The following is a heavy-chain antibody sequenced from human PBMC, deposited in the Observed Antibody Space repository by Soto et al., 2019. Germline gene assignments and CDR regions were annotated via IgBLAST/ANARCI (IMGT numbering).Heavy chain of an antibody. CDR2: ISSDGSRS. Sequence: GGSLRLSCAASGFTFSAFGIHWVRQAPGKGLEWVAVISSDGSRSYYVDSVKGRFTISRDNSKNTLYLQMNSLRVDDTAVYYCARDFIVGAPDYFDYWGQGTLVTVSS. CDR1: GFTFSAFG. D-gene: IGHD1-26*01. V-gene: IGHV3-30*03. J-gene: IGHJ4*02. CDR3: ARDFIVGAPDYFDY.